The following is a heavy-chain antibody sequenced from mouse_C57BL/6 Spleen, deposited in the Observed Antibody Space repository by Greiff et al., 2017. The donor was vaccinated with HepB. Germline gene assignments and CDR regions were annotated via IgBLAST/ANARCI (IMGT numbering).Heavy chain of an antibody. J-gene: IGHJ3*01. D-gene: IGHD1-1*01. CDR1: GFTFSDYG. V-gene: IGHV5-17*01. CDR2: ISSGSSTI. Sequence: EVQLVESGGGLVKPGGSLKLSCAASGFTFSDYGMHWVRQAPEKGLEWVAYISSGSSTIYYADTVKGRFTISRDNAKNTLFLQMTSLRSEDTAMYYCARGESSYGSTPWFAYWGQGTLVTVSA. CDR3: ARGESSYGSTPWFAY.